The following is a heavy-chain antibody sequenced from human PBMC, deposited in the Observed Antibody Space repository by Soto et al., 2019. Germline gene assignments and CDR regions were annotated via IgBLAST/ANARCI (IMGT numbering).Heavy chain of an antibody. V-gene: IGHV4-31*03. J-gene: IGHJ5*02. Sequence: SGTLSLTCTVSVASISSGGYYLSWIRQHPGEGLEWIGYIYYSGSTSYNPSLKSRVTISVDTSKNQFSLKLSSVTDADTAVYYCARESKYDTSGYPPWFAPWGQGTLVTVSS. D-gene: IGHD3-22*01. CDR3: ARESKYDTSGYPPWFAP. CDR1: VASISSGGYY. CDR2: IYYSGST.